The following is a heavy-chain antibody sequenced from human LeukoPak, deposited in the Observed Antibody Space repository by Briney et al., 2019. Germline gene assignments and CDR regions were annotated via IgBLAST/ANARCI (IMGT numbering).Heavy chain of an antibody. CDR3: ATLGITMVVTPGDY. CDR1: GFTFDDYA. Sequence: GGSLRLFCAASGFTFDDYAMHWVRQAPGKGLEWVSLISGDGGSTYYADSVKGRFTISRDNSKNSLYLQMNSLRTEDTALYYCATLGITMVVTPGDYWGQGTLVTVSS. D-gene: IGHD4-23*01. V-gene: IGHV3-43*02. CDR2: ISGDGGST. J-gene: IGHJ4*02.